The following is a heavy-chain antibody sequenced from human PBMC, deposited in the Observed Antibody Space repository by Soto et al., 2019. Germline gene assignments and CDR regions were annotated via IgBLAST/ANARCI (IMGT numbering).Heavy chain of an antibody. CDR2: IIPIFGTV. CDR3: ARASRWGYCTNGVCYDY. V-gene: IGHV1-69*13. CDR1: GGTFSSYA. D-gene: IGHD2-8*01. Sequence: GASVKVSCKASGGTFSSYAISWLRQAPGQGLEWMGGIIPIFGTVNYAQKFQGRVTITADESTSTAYMELSSLRSEDTAVYYCARASRWGYCTNGVCYDYWGQGTLVTVSS. J-gene: IGHJ4*02.